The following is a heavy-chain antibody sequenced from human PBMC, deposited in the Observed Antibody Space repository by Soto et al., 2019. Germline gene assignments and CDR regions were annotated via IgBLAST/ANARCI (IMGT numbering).Heavy chain of an antibody. J-gene: IGHJ5*02. CDR3: ALIEGGGYSSSWYGFDP. Sequence: QITLKESGPTLVKPTQTLTLTCTFSGFSLSTSGVGVGWIRQPPGKALEWLALIYWDDDKRYSPSLKSRLTITKDTSKNQVVLTMTNMDPVDTATYYCALIEGGGYSSSWYGFDPWGQGTLVTVSS. CDR2: IYWDDDK. D-gene: IGHD6-13*01. CDR1: GFSLSTSGVG. V-gene: IGHV2-5*02.